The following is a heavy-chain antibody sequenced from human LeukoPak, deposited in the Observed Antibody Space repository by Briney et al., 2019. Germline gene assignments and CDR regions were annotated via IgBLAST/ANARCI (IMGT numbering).Heavy chain of an antibody. J-gene: IGHJ4*02. D-gene: IGHD3-10*01. CDR2: ISGNGSST. CDR1: GFTFSSYA. Sequence: QTGGSLRLSCAASGFTFSSYAMSWVRQAPGKGLEWVSTISGNGSSTYYADSVKGRFTISRDNSKNTLYLQMNSLRAEDTAVYYCAKGDYYDFDYWGQGTLVTVSS. V-gene: IGHV3-23*01. CDR3: AKGDYYDFDY.